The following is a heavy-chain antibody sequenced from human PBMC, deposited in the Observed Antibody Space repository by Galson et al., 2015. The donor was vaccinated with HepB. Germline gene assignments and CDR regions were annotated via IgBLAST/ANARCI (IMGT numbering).Heavy chain of an antibody. CDR1: GFSFSSYA. J-gene: IGHJ4*02. Sequence: SLRLSCAGSGFSFSSYAISWVRQAPGKGLEWVSAISASGSSTYYADSVKGRFTISRDNSDNTLYLQMNSLRAGDTAVYYCAKHGSSWSYYFDYWGQGTLVTVSS. V-gene: IGHV3-23*01. D-gene: IGHD6-13*01. CDR2: ISASGSST. CDR3: AKHGSSWSYYFDY.